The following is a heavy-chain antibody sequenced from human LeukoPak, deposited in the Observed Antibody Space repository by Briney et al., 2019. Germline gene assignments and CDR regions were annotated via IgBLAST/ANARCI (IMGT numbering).Heavy chain of an antibody. Sequence: ASVKVSCKASGGTFSSYAISWVRQATGQGLEWMGWMNPNSGNTGYAQKFQGRVTMTRNTSISTAYMELSSLRSEDTTVYYCARPAYFRVATRGYYGMDVWGQGTTVTVSS. D-gene: IGHD5-12*01. CDR2: MNPNSGNT. J-gene: IGHJ6*02. CDR3: ARPAYFRVATRGYYGMDV. CDR1: GGTFSSYA. V-gene: IGHV1-8*02.